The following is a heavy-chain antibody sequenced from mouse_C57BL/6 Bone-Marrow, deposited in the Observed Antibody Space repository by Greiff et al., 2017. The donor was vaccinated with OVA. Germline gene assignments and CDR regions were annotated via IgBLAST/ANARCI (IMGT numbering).Heavy chain of an antibody. CDR1: GYTFTSYG. V-gene: IGHV1-81*01. Sequence: QVQLKQSGAELARPGASVKLSCKASGYTFTSYGISWVKQRTGQGLEWIGEIYPRSGNTYYNEKFKGKATLTADKSSSTAYMELRSLTSEDSAVNFCPLSSGPDYYAMDYWGQGTSVTVSS. CDR2: IYPRSGNT. CDR3: PLSSGPDYYAMDY. D-gene: IGHD3-2*02. J-gene: IGHJ4*01.